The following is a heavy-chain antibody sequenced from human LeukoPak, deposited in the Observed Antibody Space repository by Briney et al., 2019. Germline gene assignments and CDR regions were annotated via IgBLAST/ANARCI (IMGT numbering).Heavy chain of an antibody. CDR2: ISGSGGST. Sequence: PGGSLRLSCAASGITFSSYAMSWVRQTPGKGLEWVSSISGSGGSTYYADSVKGRFTISRDSSKNTPYLQMNNLRAEDTALYYCAKIRRDSSGGYGTYFDYWGQGTLVTVSS. V-gene: IGHV3-23*01. D-gene: IGHD6-19*01. CDR1: GITFSSYA. CDR3: AKIRRDSSGGYGTYFDY. J-gene: IGHJ4*02.